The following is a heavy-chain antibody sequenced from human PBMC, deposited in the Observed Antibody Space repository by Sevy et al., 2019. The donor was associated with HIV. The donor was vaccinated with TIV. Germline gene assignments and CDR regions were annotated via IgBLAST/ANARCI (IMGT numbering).Heavy chain of an antibody. CDR1: GFTFSFYT. Sequence: GGSLRLSCVASGFTFSFYTMHWVRQAPGKVLEWVSAVSFDRRNKYYAVSLKGLFAISRDNSNNTLFLQMNTLRGDDTAVYYCARELGVAGPDEFDYWGQGTLVTVSS. J-gene: IGHJ4*02. CDR3: ARELGVAGPDEFDY. V-gene: IGHV3-30*09. CDR2: VSFDRRNK. D-gene: IGHD6-19*01.